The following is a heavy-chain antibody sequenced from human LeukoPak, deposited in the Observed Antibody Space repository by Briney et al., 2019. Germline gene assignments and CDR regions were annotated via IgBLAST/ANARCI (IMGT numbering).Heavy chain of an antibody. CDR2: IFHSGST. CDR3: ARDLRPYCTSSADY. J-gene: IGHJ4*02. V-gene: IGHV4-38-2*02. CDR1: SYSISSGYY. D-gene: IGHD6-6*01. Sequence: SETVSLTCTVSSYSISSGYYWGWIRQPPGKELEWIGSIFHSGSTYYNPSLKSRITISVDTSKNQFSLRLSSVTSADTAVYYCARDLRPYCTSSADYWGQGTLVTVSS.